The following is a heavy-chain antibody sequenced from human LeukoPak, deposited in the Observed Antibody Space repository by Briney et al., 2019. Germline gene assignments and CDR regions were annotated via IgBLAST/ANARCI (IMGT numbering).Heavy chain of an antibody. D-gene: IGHD5-24*01. CDR3: ATQKWQRPAALDI. CDR1: GDTLLSGGHY. CDR2: IYDGWSA. Sequence: PSETLSLTCSVSGDTLLSGGHYWGWVRQSPGKGLEWIGSIYDGWSAYYNPSLKSRVSISVDTSKNQFSLKLTSATSADTAVYYCATQKWQRPAALDIWGQGTRVAVSS. J-gene: IGHJ3*02. V-gene: IGHV4-39*01.